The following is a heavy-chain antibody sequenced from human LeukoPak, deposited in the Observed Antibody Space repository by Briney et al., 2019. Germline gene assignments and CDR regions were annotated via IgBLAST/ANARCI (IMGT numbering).Heavy chain of an antibody. D-gene: IGHD3-22*01. V-gene: IGHV3-48*03. J-gene: IGHJ4*02. CDR3: ARDSLHDYGGSGYGYYFDY. Sequence: GGSLRLSCAASGFAFSTYEMIWVRQAPGKGPERVSYIGSSGSLTYYADSVKGRFTVSRDNAKNSLYLQMNSLRVEDTAIYYCARDSLHDYGGSGYGYYFDYWGQGTLVTVSS. CDR2: IGSSGSLT. CDR1: GFAFSTYE.